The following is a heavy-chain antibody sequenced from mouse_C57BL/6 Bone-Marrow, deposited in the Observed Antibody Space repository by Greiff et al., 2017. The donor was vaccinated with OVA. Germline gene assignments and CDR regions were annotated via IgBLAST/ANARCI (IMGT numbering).Heavy chain of an antibody. CDR1: GYTFTDYY. J-gene: IGHJ4*01. D-gene: IGHD1-1*01. CDR3: ARDYGSSSYAMDY. Sequence: EVQLQQSGPELVKPGASVKISCKASGYTFTDYYMNWVKQSHGKSLEWIGDINSNNGGTSYNQKFKGKATLTVDKSSSTAYMELRSLTSEDSAVYYCARDYGSSSYAMDYWGQGTSVTVSS. V-gene: IGHV1-26*01. CDR2: INSNNGGT.